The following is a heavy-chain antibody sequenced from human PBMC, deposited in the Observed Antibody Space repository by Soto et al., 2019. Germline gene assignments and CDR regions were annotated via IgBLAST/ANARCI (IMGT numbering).Heavy chain of an antibody. Sequence: ASVKVSYKASGYTFTSYGISWVRQAPGQGLEWMGWISAYNGNTNYAQKLQGRVTMTTDTSTSTAYMELRSLRSDDTAVYYCARDKNSGLWFGECWFDPWGQGTLVTVSS. CDR1: GYTFTSYG. CDR2: ISAYNGNT. V-gene: IGHV1-18*01. D-gene: IGHD3-10*01. CDR3: ARDKNSGLWFGECWFDP. J-gene: IGHJ5*02.